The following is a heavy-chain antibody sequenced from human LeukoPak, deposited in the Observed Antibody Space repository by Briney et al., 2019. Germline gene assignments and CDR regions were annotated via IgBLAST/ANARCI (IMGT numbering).Heavy chain of an antibody. V-gene: IGHV1-18*01. Sequence: ASVKVSCKAFGYTFTRYGISWVRQAPGQGLEWMGWISAYNGNTDYAQKLHGRVTLTTGTSTSTAYMELRSLRSDDTAVYYCAREGLDILTGYPHDYWGQGTLVTVSS. J-gene: IGHJ4*02. CDR3: AREGLDILTGYPHDY. CDR1: GYTFTRYG. CDR2: ISAYNGNT. D-gene: IGHD3-9*01.